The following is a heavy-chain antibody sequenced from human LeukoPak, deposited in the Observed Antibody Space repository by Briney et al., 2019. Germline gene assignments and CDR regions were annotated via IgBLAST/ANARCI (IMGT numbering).Heavy chain of an antibody. Sequence: SETLSLTCTVSGGSIGSSTYYWVWIRQPLGKGLEWIGSIYYNGDTYYSPSLQSRVSISVATSKNQFSLKLSSVTAADTAVYYCARERLSYYYMDAWGKGTTVTVSS. CDR1: GGSIGSSTYY. D-gene: IGHD1-1*01. J-gene: IGHJ6*03. V-gene: IGHV4-39*07. CDR2: IYYNGDT. CDR3: ARERLSYYYMDA.